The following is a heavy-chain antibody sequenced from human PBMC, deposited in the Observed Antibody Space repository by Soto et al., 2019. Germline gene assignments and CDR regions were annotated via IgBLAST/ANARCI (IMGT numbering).Heavy chain of an antibody. V-gene: IGHV1-69*06. D-gene: IGHD3-16*01. CDR1: GVTFTTYT. J-gene: IGHJ4*02. Sequence: QVQLVQSGAEVKKPGSSVKVSCKASGVTFTTYTINWVRQAPGQGLEWMGGIVPILGAGNYAQKFQGRVTITADRSTTTAYLDLSSLRSDDTAVYYCAREGEGIPAHRYWGQGTLVTVSS. CDR2: IVPILGAG. CDR3: AREGEGIPAHRY.